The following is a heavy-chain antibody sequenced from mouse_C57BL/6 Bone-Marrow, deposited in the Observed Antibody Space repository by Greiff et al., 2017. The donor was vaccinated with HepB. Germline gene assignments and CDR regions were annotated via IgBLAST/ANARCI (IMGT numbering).Heavy chain of an antibody. D-gene: IGHD2-5*01. CDR1: GYAFTNYL. V-gene: IGHV1-54*01. J-gene: IGHJ2*01. CDR3: ARSPAYYSNYYFDY. Sequence: QVQLQQSGAELVRPGTSVKVSCKASGYAFTNYLIEWVKQRPGQGLEWIGVINPGSGGTNYNEKFKGKATLTADKSSSTAYMQLSSLTSEDSAVYFCARSPAYYSNYYFDYWGQGTTLTVSS. CDR2: INPGSGGT.